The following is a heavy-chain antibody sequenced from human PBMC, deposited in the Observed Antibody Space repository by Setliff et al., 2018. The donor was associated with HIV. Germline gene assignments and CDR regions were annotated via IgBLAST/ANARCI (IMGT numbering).Heavy chain of an antibody. CDR1: GYTFINFY. D-gene: IGHD7-27*01. CDR3: VKDGGPWGSGD. J-gene: IGHJ4*02. CDR2: ISPNSGGT. Sequence: ASVKVSCKASGYTFINFYIYWVRQAPGQGLEWVGRISPNSGGTDYSQKFQGRVSMTRDTSTNTAYLDLTNLTSDDTAVYFCVKDGGPWGSGDWGQGTPVTVSS. V-gene: IGHV1-2*06.